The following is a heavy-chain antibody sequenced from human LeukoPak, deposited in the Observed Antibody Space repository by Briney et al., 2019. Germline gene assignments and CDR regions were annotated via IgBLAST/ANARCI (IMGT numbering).Heavy chain of an antibody. D-gene: IGHD6-13*01. V-gene: IGHV3-11*01. CDR3: ARDYPYSSSYHAFDI. J-gene: IGHJ3*02. Sequence: PGGSLRLSCAASGFTFDDYAMHWVRQAPGKGLEWVSYISSSGSTIYYADSVKGRFTISRDNAKNSLYLQMNSLRAEDTAVYYCARDYPYSSSYHAFDIWGQGTMVTVSS. CDR1: GFTFDDYA. CDR2: ISSSGSTI.